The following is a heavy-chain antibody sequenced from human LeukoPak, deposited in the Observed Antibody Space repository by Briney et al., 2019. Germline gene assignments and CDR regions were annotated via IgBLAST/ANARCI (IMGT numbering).Heavy chain of an antibody. V-gene: IGHV1-2*02. D-gene: IGHD6-6*01. Sequence: GASVKVSCKASGYTFTGYYMHWVRQAPGQGLEWMGWINPNSGGINYAQKFQGRVTMTRDTSISTAYMELSRLRSDDTAVYYCSYSSSPYESTEYYFDYWGQGTLVTVSS. CDR3: SYSSSPYESTEYYFDY. J-gene: IGHJ4*02. CDR1: GYTFTGYY. CDR2: INPNSGGI.